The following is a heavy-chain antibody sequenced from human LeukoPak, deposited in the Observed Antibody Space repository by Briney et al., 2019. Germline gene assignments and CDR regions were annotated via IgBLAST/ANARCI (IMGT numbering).Heavy chain of an antibody. CDR2: ISYDGSNK. D-gene: IGHD2-15*01. CDR1: GFTFSNYA. CDR3: ARGHHVACSGGSCYSAQDPFDI. J-gene: IGHJ3*02. V-gene: IGHV3-30*01. Sequence: QPGGSLRLSCAASGFTFSNYALHWVRQAPGKGPQWVADISYDGSNKFYADSVKGRFTISRDDSRNTLYLQMNSLRPEDTAVYYGARGHHVACSGGSCYSAQDPFDIWGQGTMVTVSS.